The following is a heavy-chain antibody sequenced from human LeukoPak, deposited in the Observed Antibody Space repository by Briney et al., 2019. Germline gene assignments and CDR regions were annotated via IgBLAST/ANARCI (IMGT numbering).Heavy chain of an antibody. J-gene: IGHJ4*02. CDR2: INPNSGGT. CDR3: ARDLAGGYSYGSDY. CDR1: GYTFTGYY. Sequence: ASVKVSCKASGYTFTGYYMHWVRQAPGQGLEWMGWINPNSGGTNYAQKFQGRVTMTRDTSISTAYMELSRLRSDDTAVYYCARDLAGGYSYGSDYWGQRTLVTVSS. V-gene: IGHV1-2*02. D-gene: IGHD5-18*01.